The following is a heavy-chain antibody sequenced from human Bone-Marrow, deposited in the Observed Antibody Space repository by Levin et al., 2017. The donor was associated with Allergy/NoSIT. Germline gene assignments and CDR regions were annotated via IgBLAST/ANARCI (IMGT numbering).Heavy chain of an antibody. V-gene: IGHV3-30*18. CDR2: ISYDGSNK. J-gene: IGHJ3*02. D-gene: IGHD3-10*01. CDR1: GFTFSSSG. CDR3: AKAGFGESRDAFDI. Sequence: LSLTCAASGFTFSSSGMHWVRQAPGKGLEWVAVISYDGSNKYYADSVKGRFTISRDNSKNTLYLQMNSLRAEDTAVYYCAKAGFGESRDAFDIWGQGTMVTVSS.